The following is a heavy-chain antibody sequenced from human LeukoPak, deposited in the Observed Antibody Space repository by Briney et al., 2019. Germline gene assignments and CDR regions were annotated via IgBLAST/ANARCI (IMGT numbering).Heavy chain of an antibody. J-gene: IGHJ4*02. CDR3: ATHPFDF. Sequence: ASVKVSCKASGYTFTDYNIHWVRQAPGQGLEWMGWINPNSGGTNYAQKFQGRVTMTRDTSIGTAYVDLSSLISDDTAVYYCATHPFDFWGQGTLVTVSS. V-gene: IGHV1-2*02. CDR1: GYTFTDYN. CDR2: INPNSGGT.